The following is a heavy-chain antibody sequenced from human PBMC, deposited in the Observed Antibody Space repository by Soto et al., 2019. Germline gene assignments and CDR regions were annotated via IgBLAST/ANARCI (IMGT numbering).Heavy chain of an antibody. V-gene: IGHV3-66*01. CDR3: ARDSRLLYAFDI. CDR2: IYSGGST. D-gene: IGHD2-2*01. CDR1: GFTVSSNY. Sequence: EVQLVESGGGLVQPGGCLRLSCEASGFTVSSNYMSWVRQAPGKGLEWVSVIYSGGSTYYADSVKGRFTISRDNSKNTLYLKMNSPRAEDTAVYYCARDSRLLYAFDIWGQGTMVTVSS. J-gene: IGHJ3*02.